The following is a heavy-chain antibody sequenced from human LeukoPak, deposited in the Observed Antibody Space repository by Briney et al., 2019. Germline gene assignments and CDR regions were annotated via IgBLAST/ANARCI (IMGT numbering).Heavy chain of an antibody. CDR2: ITGSGTTI. Sequence: GGSLRLSCAASGFTFSSYEMNWVRQAPGKGLEWVSYITGSGTTIYYADSVKGRFTISRDNAKNSLYLQMNSLRAEDTAVYYCARDGYGAIDYWGQGTLVTVSS. CDR1: GFTFSSYE. D-gene: IGHD4/OR15-4a*01. V-gene: IGHV3-48*03. J-gene: IGHJ4*02. CDR3: ARDGYGAIDY.